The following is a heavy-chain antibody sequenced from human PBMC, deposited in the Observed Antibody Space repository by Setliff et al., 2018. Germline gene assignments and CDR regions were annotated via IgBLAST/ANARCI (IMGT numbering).Heavy chain of an antibody. CDR1: GGSISSSSYY. D-gene: IGHD2-15*01. J-gene: IGHJ4*02. Sequence: SETLSLTCTVSGGSISSSSYYWGWIRQSPGKGLEWIGSISYRGNAFYNPSLAGRATISLDTSKNQFSLQLTSLSAADTAMYYCARILGYCSGGSCYVPYWGQGTLVTVSS. V-gene: IGHV4-39*07. CDR2: ISYRGNA. CDR3: ARILGYCSGGSCYVPY.